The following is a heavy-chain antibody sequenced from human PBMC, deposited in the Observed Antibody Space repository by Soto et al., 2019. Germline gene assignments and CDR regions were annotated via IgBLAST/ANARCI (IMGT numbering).Heavy chain of an antibody. CDR3: AKGYYDFWSGYYTDYYFDY. CDR2: ISYDGSNK. CDR1: GFTFSSYG. V-gene: IGHV3-30*18. J-gene: IGHJ4*02. Sequence: GGSLRLSCAASGFTFSSYGMHWVRQAPGKGLEWVAVISYDGSNKYYADSVKGRFTISRDNSKNTLYLQMNSLRAEDTAVYYCAKGYYDFWSGYYTDYYFDYWGQGTLVTVSS. D-gene: IGHD3-3*01.